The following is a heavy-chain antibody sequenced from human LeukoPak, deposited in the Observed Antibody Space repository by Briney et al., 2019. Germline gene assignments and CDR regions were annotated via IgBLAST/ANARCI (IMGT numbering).Heavy chain of an antibody. Sequence: ASVKVSCKASGYTFASYGISWVRQAPGQGLEWMGWISAYNGNTNYAQKLQGRVTMTTDTSTSTAYMELRSLRSDDTAVYYCARGLSKWLLLPDAFDIWGQGTMVTVSS. V-gene: IGHV1-18*01. D-gene: IGHD3-22*01. CDR2: ISAYNGNT. J-gene: IGHJ3*02. CDR1: GYTFASYG. CDR3: ARGLSKWLLLPDAFDI.